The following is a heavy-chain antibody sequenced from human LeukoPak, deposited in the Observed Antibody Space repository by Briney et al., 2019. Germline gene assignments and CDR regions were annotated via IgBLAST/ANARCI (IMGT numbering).Heavy chain of an antibody. CDR1: GFTFSSYG. J-gene: IGHJ4*02. CDR2: ISGGGDST. D-gene: IGHD2-8*01. CDR3: AKGRYCSSAVCYHPFDY. Sequence: GGSLRLSCAASGFTFSSYGMNWVRQAPGKGLEWVSAISGGGDSTYYAESVKGRFTISRDNSKNTLYSQMDSLRAEDAAMYHCAKGRYCSSAVCYHPFDYWGQGTLVTVSS. V-gene: IGHV3-23*01.